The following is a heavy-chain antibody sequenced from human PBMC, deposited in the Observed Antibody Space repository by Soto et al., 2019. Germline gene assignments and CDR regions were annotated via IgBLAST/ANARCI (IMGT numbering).Heavy chain of an antibody. J-gene: IGHJ6*02. CDR2: INPNSGDT. CDR1: GYTFTGYY. CDR3: AKGGAIVAAGTRVYLYNAMDV. V-gene: IGHV1-2*02. Sequence: QVQLVQSGTEVKRPGDSVKVSCKASGYTFTGYYVHWVRQAPGQGLEWMGWINPNSGDTYLAQRFQGRVTMNRDPSIGTAYMELRGLTSADTAEYYCAKGGAIVAAGTRVYLYNAMDVWGQGTTVTVSS. D-gene: IGHD1-26*01.